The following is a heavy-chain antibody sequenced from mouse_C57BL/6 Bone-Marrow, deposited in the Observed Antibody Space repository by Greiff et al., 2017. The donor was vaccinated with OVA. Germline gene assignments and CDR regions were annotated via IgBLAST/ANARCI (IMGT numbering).Heavy chain of an antibody. V-gene: IGHV5-6*01. J-gene: IGHJ3*01. CDR3: ARQSFFCYGSPAY. D-gene: IGHD1-1*01. CDR2: ISSGGSYT. Sequence: EVQLVESGGDLVKPGGSLKLSCAASGFTFSSYGMSWVRQTPDQRLEWVATISSGGSYTYYPDSVKGRFTISRDNSKNTLYLQLSSLKSEDTAMYYCARQSFFCYGSPAYWGQGTLVTVSA. CDR1: GFTFSSYG.